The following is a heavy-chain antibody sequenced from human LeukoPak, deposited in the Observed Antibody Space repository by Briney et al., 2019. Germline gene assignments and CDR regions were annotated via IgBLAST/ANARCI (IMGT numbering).Heavy chain of an antibody. J-gene: IGHJ6*03. CDR2: TSSTSSYI. CDR3: ARERRTTYGPYYYYMDV. Sequence: GGSLRLSCAASGFTFSTYTMNWVRQAPGKGLEWVSSTSSTSSYIYYADSVKGRFTISRDNAKNSLYLQMNSLRAEDTAMYYCARERRTTYGPYYYYMDVWGKGTTVTVSS. D-gene: IGHD4-11*01. CDR1: GFTFSTYT. V-gene: IGHV3-21*01.